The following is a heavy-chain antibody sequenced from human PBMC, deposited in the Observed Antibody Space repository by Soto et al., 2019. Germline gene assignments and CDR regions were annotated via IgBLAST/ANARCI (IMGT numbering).Heavy chain of an antibody. V-gene: IGHV3-74*01. CDR2: INPDGSNT. J-gene: IGHJ3*02. Sequence: EVQLVESGGDLVQPGASLRLSCTASGFTFRNYWMHWVHQAPGKGLVWVSRINPDGSNTTYADFVKGRFTISRDDAKNTLYLQMSSLSAEDTSVYYCAAAATINDAFTIWGQGTMVTVSS. CDR3: AAAATINDAFTI. D-gene: IGHD5-12*01. CDR1: GFTFRNYW.